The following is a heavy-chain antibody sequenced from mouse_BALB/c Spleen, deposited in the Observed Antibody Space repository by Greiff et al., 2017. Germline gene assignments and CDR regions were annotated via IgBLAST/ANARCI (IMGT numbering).Heavy chain of an antibody. CDR1: GFTFSSYA. Sequence: EVKLVESGGGLVQPGGSLKLSCAASGFTFSSYAMSWVRQTPEKRLEWVASISSGGSTYYPDSVKGRFTISRDNARNILYLQMSSLRSEDTAMYYCARGNYGSSYAMDYWGQGTSVTVSS. J-gene: IGHJ4*01. CDR2: ISSGGST. V-gene: IGHV5-6-5*01. CDR3: ARGNYGSSYAMDY. D-gene: IGHD1-1*01.